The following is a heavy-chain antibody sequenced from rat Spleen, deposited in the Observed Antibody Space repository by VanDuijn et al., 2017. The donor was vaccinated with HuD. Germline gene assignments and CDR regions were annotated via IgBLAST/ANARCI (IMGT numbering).Heavy chain of an antibody. J-gene: IGHJ2*01. Sequence: QVQLKESGPGLVQPSQTLSLTCTVSGFSLTSDGVSWVRQPPGKGLEWIAAVSSGGNTDYSSALKSRLSISRDTSKSQVLLKMNSLQTEDTATYYCVREANYPGITFDYWGQGVMVTVSS. D-gene: IGHD1-4*01. V-gene: IGHV2S12*01. CDR1: GFSLTSDG. CDR3: VREANYPGITFDY. CDR2: VSSGGNT.